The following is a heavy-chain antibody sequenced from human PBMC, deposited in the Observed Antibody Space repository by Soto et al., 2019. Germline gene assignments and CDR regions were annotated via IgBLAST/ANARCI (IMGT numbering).Heavy chain of an antibody. Sequence: GGSLRLSCSASGFTFNNYALPWVRQAPGKGLEYVSAISSDGGGTYYADTVKGRFTISRDNSMNTLYLQVISLRVEDMAVYYCVKDVDSKADYQGYWGQGTQVTVSS. CDR1: GFTFNNYA. CDR3: VKDVDSKADYQGY. J-gene: IGHJ4*02. CDR2: ISSDGGGT. D-gene: IGHD3-16*01. V-gene: IGHV3-64D*06.